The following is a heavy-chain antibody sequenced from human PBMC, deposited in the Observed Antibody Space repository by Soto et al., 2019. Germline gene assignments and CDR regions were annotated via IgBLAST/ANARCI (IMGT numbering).Heavy chain of an antibody. Sequence: ASVKVSCKASGYSFTDYYMHWVRQAPGQGLEWMGWINPSSGATKYAQNFQGRVTMTRVTSISTAYMVLGSLRSDDTAVYYCAKALRYFDWLVRPCNAMDVWGQGTTVTVSS. J-gene: IGHJ6*02. CDR1: GYSFTDYY. V-gene: IGHV1-2*02. D-gene: IGHD3-9*01. CDR3: AKALRYFDWLVRPCNAMDV. CDR2: INPSSGAT.